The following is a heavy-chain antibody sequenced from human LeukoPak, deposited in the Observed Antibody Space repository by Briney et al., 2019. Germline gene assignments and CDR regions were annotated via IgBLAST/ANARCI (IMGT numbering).Heavy chain of an antibody. D-gene: IGHD3-22*01. Sequence: GGSLRLSCAVSGFTFSSYAMSWVCQAPGKGLEWVSAISGSGGSTYYADSVKGRFTISRDNSKNTLYLQMNSLRAEDTAVYYCAKESRVRNYYDSSGYYYGSGSFDYWGQGTLVTVSS. CDR3: AKESRVRNYYDSSGYYYGSGSFDY. CDR1: GFTFSSYA. J-gene: IGHJ4*02. V-gene: IGHV3-23*01. CDR2: ISGSGGST.